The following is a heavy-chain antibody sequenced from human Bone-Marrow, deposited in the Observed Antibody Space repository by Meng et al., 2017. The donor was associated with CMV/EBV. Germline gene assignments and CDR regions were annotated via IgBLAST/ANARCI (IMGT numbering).Heavy chain of an antibody. V-gene: IGHV5-51*01. J-gene: IGHJ6*02. CDR2: IYPGDSDT. CDR1: GYSFTSYW. D-gene: IGHD6-13*01. CDR3: ARNLGSWYPNYYYGMDV. Sequence: GGSLRLSCMGSGYSFTSYWIGWVRQMPGKGLEWMGIIYPGDSDTRYSPSFQGQVTISADKSISTAYLQWSSLKASDTAMYYCARNLGSWYPNYYYGMDVWGQGTTVTVSS.